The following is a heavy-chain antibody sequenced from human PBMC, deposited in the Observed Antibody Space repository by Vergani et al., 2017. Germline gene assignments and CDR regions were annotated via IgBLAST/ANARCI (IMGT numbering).Heavy chain of an antibody. J-gene: IGHJ4*02. V-gene: IGHV3-74*03. Sequence: VHLAESGGGFFQPGGSLRLSCSASGFSFNSYWMHWVRQVPGKGLLWVSRIKSAGSITAYADSVKGRFTISRDNAQNTLYLQMNSLRVEDTGVYYCAKVSSGPVTFDYWGQGTLVTVSS. CDR1: GFSFNSYW. CDR2: IKSAGSIT. CDR3: AKVSSGPVTFDY. D-gene: IGHD3-22*01.